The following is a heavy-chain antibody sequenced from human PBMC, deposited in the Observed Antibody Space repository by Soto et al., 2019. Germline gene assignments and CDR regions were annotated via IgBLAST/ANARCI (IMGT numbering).Heavy chain of an antibody. J-gene: IGHJ4*02. V-gene: IGHV1-2*02. D-gene: IGHD3-22*01. Sequence: ASVKVSCKASGYTFTGYYMHWVRQAPGQGLEWMGWINPNSGGTNCAQKFQGRVTMTRDTSISTAYMELSRLRSDDTAVYYCARGSRSGYYYLFDYWGQGTLVTVSS. CDR3: ARGSRSGYYYLFDY. CDR1: GYTFTGYY. CDR2: INPNSGGT.